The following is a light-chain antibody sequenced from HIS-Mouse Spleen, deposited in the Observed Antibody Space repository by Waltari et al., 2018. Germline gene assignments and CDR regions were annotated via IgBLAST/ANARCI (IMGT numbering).Light chain of an antibody. CDR1: NIGSKS. V-gene: IGLV3-21*03. CDR3: QVWDSSSDHVV. Sequence: SYVLTQPPSVSVAPGKTARITCGGNNIGSKSVHWYQQKPGQAPVLVVYDDSDRPSGSAERFSGTNSGNTATLTISRVEAGDEAGYYCQVWDSSSDHVVFGGVTKLTVL. J-gene: IGLJ2*01. CDR2: DDS.